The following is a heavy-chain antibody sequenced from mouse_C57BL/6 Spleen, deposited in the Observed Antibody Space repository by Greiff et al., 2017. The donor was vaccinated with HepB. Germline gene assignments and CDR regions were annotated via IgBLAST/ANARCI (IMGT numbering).Heavy chain of an antibody. CDR2: IWSGGST. CDR3: ARGRGGYFPWFAY. CDR1: GFSLTSYG. V-gene: IGHV2-2*01. Sequence: QVQLQQSGPGLVQPSQSLSITCTVSGFSLTSYGVHWVRQSPGKGLEWLGVIWSGGSTDYNAAFISRLSISKDNSKSQVFFKMNSLQADDTAIYYCARGRGGYFPWFAYWGQGTLVTVSA. D-gene: IGHD2-3*01. J-gene: IGHJ3*01.